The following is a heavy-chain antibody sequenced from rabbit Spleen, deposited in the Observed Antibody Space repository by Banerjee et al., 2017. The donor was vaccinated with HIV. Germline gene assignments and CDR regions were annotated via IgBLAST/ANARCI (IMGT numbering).Heavy chain of an antibody. CDR2: IDTGSSGFT. CDR3: ARVDYIYGYDL. Sequence: QSLEESGGDLVKPGASLTLTCTASGVSFSISSYMCWVRQAPGKGLEWIACIDTGSSGFTYFASWAKGRFTISKTSSTTVTLQMTSLTAADTATYFCARVDYIYGYDLWGPGTLVTVS. CDR1: GVSFSISSY. V-gene: IGHV1S40*01. D-gene: IGHD6-1*01. J-gene: IGHJ4*01.